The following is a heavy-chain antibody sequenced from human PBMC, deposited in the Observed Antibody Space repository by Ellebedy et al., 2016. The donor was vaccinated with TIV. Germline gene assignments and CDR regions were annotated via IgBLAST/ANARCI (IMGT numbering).Heavy chain of an antibody. D-gene: IGHD3-22*01. CDR2: ISSDGSNT. Sequence: PGGSLRLSCAASGFTFSSYWMHWVRQVPGKGLVWVSRISSDGSNTNYADSVKGRLTISRDNAKNTLYLQMNSLRAEDTAVYYCARDLYITNYYDSSGFLNYGMDVWGQGTTVTVSS. CDR1: GFTFSSYW. J-gene: IGHJ6*02. V-gene: IGHV3-74*01. CDR3: ARDLYITNYYDSSGFLNYGMDV.